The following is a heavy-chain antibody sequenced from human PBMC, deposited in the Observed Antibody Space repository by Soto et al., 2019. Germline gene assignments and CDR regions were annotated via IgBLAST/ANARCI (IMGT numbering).Heavy chain of an antibody. CDR1: EFTFSTYW. CDR2: IDTTGSTT. D-gene: IGHD4-4*01. CDR3: ASVSAAQYYYGMDA. J-gene: IGHJ6*02. V-gene: IGHV3-74*01. Sequence: EVQLVESGGGLVQPGGSLRLSCAASEFTFSTYWVHWVRQAPGKGLEWVARIDTTGSTTTYAGSVQGRFTISRDNAKNTLYLQMHSVRDEDTAVYYCASVSAAQYYYGMDAWGQGTTVTVSS.